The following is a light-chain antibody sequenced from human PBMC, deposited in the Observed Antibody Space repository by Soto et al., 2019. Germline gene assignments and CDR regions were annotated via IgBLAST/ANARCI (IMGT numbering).Light chain of an antibody. CDR3: QQHSNWPPAIT. CDR1: QTISSRY. Sequence: EIVLAQSPGTLSLSPGERATLSCRASQTISSRYLTWYQQKPGQVPRLLIYGASSRATGIPDRFSGSGSGTDFTLTISRLEPEDVAVYYCQQHSNWPPAITFGQGTRLEIK. V-gene: IGKV3D-20*02. J-gene: IGKJ5*01. CDR2: GAS.